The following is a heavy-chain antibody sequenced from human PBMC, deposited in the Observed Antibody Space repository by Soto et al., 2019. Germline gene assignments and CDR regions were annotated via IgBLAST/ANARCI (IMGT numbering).Heavy chain of an antibody. J-gene: IGHJ4*02. Sequence: QVQLVQSGAEVRKPGSSVKVSCKASGGTFSSYDISWVRQAPGQGLEWMGGINPIFGTGEYAQKFQGRVTVTADESTTTAYMELSSLTSEDTAMYYCARALVGRRFAFDYWGQGTLVTVSS. CDR2: INPIFGTG. CDR3: ARALVGRRFAFDY. CDR1: GGTFSSYD. V-gene: IGHV1-69*01. D-gene: IGHD1-26*01.